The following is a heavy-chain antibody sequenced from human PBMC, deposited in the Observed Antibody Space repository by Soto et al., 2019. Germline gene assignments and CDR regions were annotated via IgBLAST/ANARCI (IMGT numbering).Heavy chain of an antibody. J-gene: IGHJ4*02. CDR2: IYPGDSDT. V-gene: IGHV5-51*01. CDR3: AKDQQVGAPSACDY. CDR1: GYSFTSYW. Sequence: GESLKISCKGSGYSFTSYWIGWVRQVPGKGLEWMGIIYPGDSDTRYSPSFQGQVTISADKSISTAYLQWSSLKASDTAVYFCAKDQQVGAPSACDYWGQGTLVTVSS. D-gene: IGHD1-26*01.